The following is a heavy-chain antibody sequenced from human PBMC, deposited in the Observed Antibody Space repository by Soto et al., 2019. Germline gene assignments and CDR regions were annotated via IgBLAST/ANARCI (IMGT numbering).Heavy chain of an antibody. D-gene: IGHD3-16*01. J-gene: IGHJ5*02. CDR2: IIPILGIA. CDR3: ASTPDRGEYNWFDP. CDR1: GYTFTSYY. Sequence: ASVKVSCKASGYTFTSYYMHWVRQAPGQGLEWMGRIIPILGIANYAQKFQGRVTITADESTSTAYMELSSLRSEDTAVYYCASTPDRGEYNWFDPWGQGTLVTVSS. V-gene: IGHV1-69*02.